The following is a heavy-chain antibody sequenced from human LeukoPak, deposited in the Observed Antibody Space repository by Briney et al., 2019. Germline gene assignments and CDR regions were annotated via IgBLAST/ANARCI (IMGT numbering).Heavy chain of an antibody. CDR2: IIHILGIA. Sequence: SVKVSCKASVGTFSSYTISWVRQAPRQGLEWVGRIIHILGIANYAHNFQGRVTITAEQSTNTAYMERISLRSVDTAGYYCASFAMVKEDYRGQGTLVTVSS. CDR3: ASFAMVKEDY. V-gene: IGHV1-69*02. J-gene: IGHJ4*02. D-gene: IGHD5-18*01. CDR1: VGTFSSYT.